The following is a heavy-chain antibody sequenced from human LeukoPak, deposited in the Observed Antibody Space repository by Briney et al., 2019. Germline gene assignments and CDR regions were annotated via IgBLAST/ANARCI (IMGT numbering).Heavy chain of an antibody. Sequence: SETLSLTCAVDGGFFSGYYWSWIRQPPGKVLEWIGEINHSGSTNYNPSLKSRVTISVDTSKNQFSLKLSSVTAADTAVYYCARVMGWFGGFDYWGQGTLVTVSS. J-gene: IGHJ4*02. CDR3: ARVMGWFGGFDY. V-gene: IGHV4-34*01. CDR2: INHSGST. D-gene: IGHD3-10*01. CDR1: GGFFSGYY.